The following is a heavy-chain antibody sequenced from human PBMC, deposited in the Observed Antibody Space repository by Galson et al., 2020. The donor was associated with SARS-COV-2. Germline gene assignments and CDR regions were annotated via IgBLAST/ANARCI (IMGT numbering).Heavy chain of an antibody. J-gene: IGHJ6*02. CDR3: ARGISGDWPYYYFYGMDV. CDR1: GYRITGYY. D-gene: IGHD2-21*02. V-gene: IGHV1-2*02. CDR2: INPSTGGA. Sequence: ASVKVSCKASGYRITGYYLYWLRQAPGQGLECMGWINPSTGGASYAQNFQDRVSMASDMSISTAQMELRRLRSDDTAVYYCARGISGDWPYYYFYGMDVWGQGTTVTVSS.